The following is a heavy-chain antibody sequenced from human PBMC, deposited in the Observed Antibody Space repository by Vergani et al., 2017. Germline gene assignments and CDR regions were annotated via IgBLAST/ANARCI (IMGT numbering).Heavy chain of an antibody. V-gene: IGHV4-61*02. CDR2: IYVSGIT. D-gene: IGHD4-23*01. CDR3: ARDNKQLRQRAFDL. J-gene: IGHJ3*01. Sequence: QVQLQESGPGLVKPSQTLSLTCTVSGASINNDFYYWHWIRQPAGKGLEWIGRIYVSGITDYNSSRQSRVSMSVDTSKNQFSLTLTSVTAADTAVYYCARDNKQLRQRAFDLWGQGTMVTVSS. CDR1: GASINNDFYY.